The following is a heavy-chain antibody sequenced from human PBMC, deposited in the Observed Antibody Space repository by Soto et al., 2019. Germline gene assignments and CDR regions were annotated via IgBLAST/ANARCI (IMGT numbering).Heavy chain of an antibody. CDR1: GGTFSSYA. CDR2: IIPIFGTA. Sequence: ASVKVSCKASGGTFSSYAISWVRQAPGQGLEWMGGIIPIFGTANYAQKFQGRVTITADESTSTAYMELSSLGSEDTAVYYCARDKSGSYPFNWFDPWGQGTLVTVST. CDR3: ARDKSGSYPFNWFDP. D-gene: IGHD1-26*01. V-gene: IGHV1-69*13. J-gene: IGHJ5*02.